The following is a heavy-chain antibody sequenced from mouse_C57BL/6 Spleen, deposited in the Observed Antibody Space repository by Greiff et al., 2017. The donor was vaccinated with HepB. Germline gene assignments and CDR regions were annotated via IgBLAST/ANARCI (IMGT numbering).Heavy chain of an antibody. D-gene: IGHD2-4*01. Sequence: QVQLQQSGAELVRPGASVTLSCKASGYTFTDYEMHWVKQTPVHGLEWIGAIDPETGGTAYNQKFKGKAILTADKSSSTAYMELRSLTSEDSAVYYCAYYDYETSSFAYWGQGTLVTVSA. CDR2: IDPETGGT. J-gene: IGHJ3*01. CDR1: GYTFTDYE. V-gene: IGHV1-15*01. CDR3: AYYDYETSSFAY.